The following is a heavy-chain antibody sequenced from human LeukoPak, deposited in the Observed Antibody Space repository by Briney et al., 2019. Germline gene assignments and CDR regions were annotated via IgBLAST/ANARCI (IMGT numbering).Heavy chain of an antibody. CDR1: GFTFSSYS. Sequence: GGSLRLSCAASGFTFSSYSMNWVRQAPGQGLEWVSSISSSISYIYYADSVKGRFTISRDNAKNSLYLQMNSLRAEDTAVYYCARDAPPYCTNGVCYGYYYYYGMDVWGQGTTVTVSS. CDR3: ARDAPPYCTNGVCYGYYYYYGMDV. CDR2: ISSSISYI. D-gene: IGHD2-8*01. J-gene: IGHJ6*02. V-gene: IGHV3-21*04.